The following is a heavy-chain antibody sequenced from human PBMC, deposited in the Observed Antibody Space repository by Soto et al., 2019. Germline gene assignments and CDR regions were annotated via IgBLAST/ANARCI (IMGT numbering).Heavy chain of an antibody. Sequence: PGGSLRLSCAASGFTVSSNYMSWVRQAPGKGLEWVSVIYSGGRTYYADSVKGRFTISRDKSKNTLYLQMNSLRAEDTAVYYCARAFSRWSASTAFDIWGQGTMVTVSS. D-gene: IGHD6-13*01. CDR2: IYSGGRT. V-gene: IGHV3-53*01. J-gene: IGHJ3*02. CDR1: GFTVSSNY. CDR3: ARAFSRWSASTAFDI.